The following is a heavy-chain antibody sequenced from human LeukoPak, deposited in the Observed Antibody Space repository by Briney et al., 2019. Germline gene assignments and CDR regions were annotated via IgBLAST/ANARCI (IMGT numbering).Heavy chain of an antibody. D-gene: IGHD5-12*01. Sequence: GTSLRLSCAASGFTFSSSGMHWVRRAPGMGLEWVAVIWYDGGKRYYADSVKGRFTIARDMPKNTLYLQMNSLRAEDTAVYYCAREGIVATLDYWGQGTLVTVSS. CDR2: IWYDGGKR. J-gene: IGHJ4*02. V-gene: IGHV3-33*01. CDR1: GFTFSSSG. CDR3: AREGIVATLDY.